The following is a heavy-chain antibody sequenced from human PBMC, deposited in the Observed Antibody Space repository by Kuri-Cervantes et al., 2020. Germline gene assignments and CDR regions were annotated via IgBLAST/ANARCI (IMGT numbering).Heavy chain of an antibody. J-gene: IGHJ4*02. CDR1: GFTFNTYG. D-gene: IGHD6-19*01. CDR2: ISYDGRNK. Sequence: GGSLRLSCAGSGFTFNTYGMHWVRQAPGKGLEWVAVISYDGRNKDYAESVKGRFTISRDNSKNTLYLQMNSLRAGDTAVYYCAREGSSGWDLDYWGQGTLVTVSS. CDR3: AREGSSGWDLDY. V-gene: IGHV3-30*03.